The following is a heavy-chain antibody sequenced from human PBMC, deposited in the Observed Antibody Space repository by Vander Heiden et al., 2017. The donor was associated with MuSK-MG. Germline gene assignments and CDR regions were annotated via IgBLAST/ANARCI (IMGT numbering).Heavy chain of an antibody. J-gene: IGHJ4*02. CDR3: ARGGYASSPAY. CDR2: IYPGHSET. D-gene: IGHD6-25*01. Sequence: EVQLVQSGAEVKKPGESLKISCKGSGYSFTSYWIGWVRQMPGKGLEWMGIIYPGHSETRFCSSFQGQVTISADKAIRTAYLQRSRINAADTAMCCFARGGYASSPAYWGQGRRVTL. CDR1: GYSFTSYW. V-gene: IGHV5-51*01.